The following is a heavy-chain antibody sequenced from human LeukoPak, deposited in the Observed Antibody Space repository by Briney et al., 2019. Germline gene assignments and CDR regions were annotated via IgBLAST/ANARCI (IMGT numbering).Heavy chain of an antibody. D-gene: IGHD3-10*01. Sequence: PSETLSLTCAVYGGSFSGYYWSWIRQPPGKGLEWIGEINHSGSTNYNPSLKSRVTISVDTSKNQFSLKLSSVTAADTAVYYCARQVYYGSGSYPFDYWGQGTLVTVSS. CDR1: GGSFSGYY. CDR2: INHSGST. V-gene: IGHV4-34*01. CDR3: ARQVYYGSGSYPFDY. J-gene: IGHJ4*02.